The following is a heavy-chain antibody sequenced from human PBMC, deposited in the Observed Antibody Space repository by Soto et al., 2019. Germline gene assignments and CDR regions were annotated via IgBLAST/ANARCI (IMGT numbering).Heavy chain of an antibody. CDR3: PSLNFGLVTSFRWFHT. CDR1: GYSFTSYW. CDR2: IYPGDSDT. J-gene: IGHJ5*02. D-gene: IGHD3-3*01. Sequence: RDSLKISCKGSGYSFTSYWIGWVRQMPGKGLEWMGIIYPGDSDTRYSPSFQGQVTISADKSISTAYLQWSSLKASDTAMYYCPSLNFGLVTSFRWFHTWGPGTMVTVSS. V-gene: IGHV5-51*01.